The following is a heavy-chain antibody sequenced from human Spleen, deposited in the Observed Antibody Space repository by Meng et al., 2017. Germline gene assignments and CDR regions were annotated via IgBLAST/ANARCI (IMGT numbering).Heavy chain of an antibody. CDR3: AREDHDILTGYFDFDY. CDR2: IYYSGST. CDR1: GGSISSSSYY. V-gene: IGHV4-39*07. Sequence: SETLSLTCTVSGGSISSSSYYWGWIRQPPGKGLEWIGSIYYSGSTYYNPSLKSRVTISVDTSKNQFSLKLSSVPAADTAVYYCAREDHDILTGYFDFDYWGQGTLVTVSS. D-gene: IGHD3-9*01. J-gene: IGHJ4*02.